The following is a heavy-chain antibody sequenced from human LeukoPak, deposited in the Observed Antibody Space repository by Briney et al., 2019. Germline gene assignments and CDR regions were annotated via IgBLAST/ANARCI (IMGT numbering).Heavy chain of an antibody. V-gene: IGHV3-74*01. CDR3: VKDEVYYYFYYMDV. CDR2: IKTDGSTT. CDR1: GFTFSNYW. Sequence: GGSLRLSCVASGFTFSNYWMHWVRQAPGKGLVWVSRIKTDGSTTTYADSVKGRFTISRDNAKNTLYLQMNSLSAEDTAVYYCVKDEVYYYFYYMDVWGKGTTVTVSS. J-gene: IGHJ6*03. D-gene: IGHD2-15*01.